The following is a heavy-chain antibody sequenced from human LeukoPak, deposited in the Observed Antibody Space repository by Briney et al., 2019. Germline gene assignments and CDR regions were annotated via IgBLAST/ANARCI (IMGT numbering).Heavy chain of an antibody. D-gene: IGHD3-9*01. CDR2: ISSSSNTI. J-gene: IGHJ5*02. CDR3: ARALRYFDWLSTSPEYNWFDP. Sequence: PGGSLRLSXAASGFTFSSYSMNWVRQAPGKGLEWVSYISSSSNTIYYADSVKGRFTISRDNAKNSLYLQMNSLRAEDTAVYYCARALRYFDWLSTSPEYNWFDPWGQGTLVTVSS. CDR1: GFTFSSYS. V-gene: IGHV3-48*01.